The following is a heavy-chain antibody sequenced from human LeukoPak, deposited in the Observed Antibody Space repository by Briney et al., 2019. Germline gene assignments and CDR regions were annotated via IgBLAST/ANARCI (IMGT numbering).Heavy chain of an antibody. CDR2: ISYDGSNK. V-gene: IGHV3-30*01. CDR3: ARGRGYFDY. CDR1: GFTFSSYA. J-gene: IGHJ4*02. Sequence: PGGSLRLSCAASGFTFSSYAMHWVRQAPGKGLEWVAVISYDGSNKYYADSVKGRFTISRDTSKNTLYLQMNSLRAEDTAVYYCARGRGYFDYWGQGTLVTVSS.